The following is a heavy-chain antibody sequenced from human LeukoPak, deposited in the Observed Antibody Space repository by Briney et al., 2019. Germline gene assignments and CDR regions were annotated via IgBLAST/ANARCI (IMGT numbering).Heavy chain of an antibody. CDR2: ISSSGCTI. V-gene: IGHV3-11*01. CDR3: ARETLGDTDYYFDY. CDR1: GFTFSDYY. J-gene: IGHJ4*02. Sequence: GGSLRLSCAASGFTFSDYYMSWIRQAPGKGLGWVSYISSSGCTIYYADSVKGRFAISRDNAKNSLYLQMNSLRAEDTAVYYCARETLGDTDYYFDYWGQGTLVTVSS. D-gene: IGHD5-18*01.